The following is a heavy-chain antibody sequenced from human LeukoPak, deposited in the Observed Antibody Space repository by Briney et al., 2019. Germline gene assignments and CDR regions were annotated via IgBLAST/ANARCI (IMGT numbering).Heavy chain of an antibody. CDR1: GYMFTYYY. Sequence: ASVKVSCKASGYMFTYYYIYWVRQAPGQGLEWMGVISPSGGSTSYTQKFQGRVTMTRDTSTSTVYMELSSLRSEDTAVYYCARGGRYCSSGTCYGGYWGQGTLVTVSS. J-gene: IGHJ4*02. CDR3: ARGGRYCSSGTCYGGY. D-gene: IGHD2-15*01. CDR2: ISPSGGST. V-gene: IGHV1-46*01.